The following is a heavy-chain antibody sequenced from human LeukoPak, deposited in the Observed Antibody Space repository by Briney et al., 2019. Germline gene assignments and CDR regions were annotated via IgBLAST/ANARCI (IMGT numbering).Heavy chain of an antibody. D-gene: IGHD6-19*01. V-gene: IGHV3-21*01. CDR3: ARERDCGRFSCGAYYFDF. CDR2: VISSSSYI. CDR1: GFSISPHG. Sequence: PWGSLRLSCAASGFSISPHGMDWVRQAPGKGLELVASVISSSSYIHYADSLKCRFTISRDNAKNSLHLQMNSLRAEDTAVYFCARERDCGRFSCGAYYFDFWGQGILVTVSS. J-gene: IGHJ4*02.